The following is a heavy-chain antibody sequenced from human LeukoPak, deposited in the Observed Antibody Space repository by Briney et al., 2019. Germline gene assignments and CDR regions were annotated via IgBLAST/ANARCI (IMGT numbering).Heavy chain of an antibody. CDR2: MNPNSGNT. D-gene: IGHD6-19*01. J-gene: IGHJ4*02. CDR3: ARGPTRYSSGWFLRGNLYYFAY. V-gene: IGHV1-8*03. CDR1: GYTFTSYD. Sequence: GASVKVSCKASGYTFTSYDINWVRQAPGQGLEWMGWMNPNSGNTGYAQKFQGRVTITRNTSISTAYMELSSLRSEDTAVYYCARGPTRYSSGWFLRGNLYYFAYWGQGTLVTVSS.